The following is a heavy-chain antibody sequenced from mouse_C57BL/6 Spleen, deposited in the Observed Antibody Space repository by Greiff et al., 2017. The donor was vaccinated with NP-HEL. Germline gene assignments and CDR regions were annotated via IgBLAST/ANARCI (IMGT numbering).Heavy chain of an antibody. J-gene: IGHJ2*01. CDR2: ISSGSSTI. V-gene: IGHV5-17*01. CDR3: ARSGCDY. CDR1: GFTFSDYG. Sequence: EVKVVESGGGLVKPGGSLKLSCAASGFTFSDYGMHWVRQAPEKGLEWVAYISSGSSTIYYADTVKGRFTISRDNAKNTLFLQMTSLRSEDTAMYYCARSGCDYWGQGTTLTVSS.